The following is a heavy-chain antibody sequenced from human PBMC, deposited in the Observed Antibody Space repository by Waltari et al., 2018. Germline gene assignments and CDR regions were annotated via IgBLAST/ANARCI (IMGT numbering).Heavy chain of an antibody. J-gene: IGHJ6*02. V-gene: IGHV3-21*01. CDR2: ISSSSSYI. CDR1: GFTFSSYS. CDR3: ARDRGYTDKTYYYGMDV. D-gene: IGHD1-1*01. Sequence: EVQLVESGGGLVKPGGSLRLSCAASGFTFSSYSMNWVRQAPGKGLEWVSSISSSSSYIYYADSVKGRFTIARDNAKNSLYLQMNSLRAEDTAVYYGARDRGYTDKTYYYGMDVWGQGTTVTVSS.